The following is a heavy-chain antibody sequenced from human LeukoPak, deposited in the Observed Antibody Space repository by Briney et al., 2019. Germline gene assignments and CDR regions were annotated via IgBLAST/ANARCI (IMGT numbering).Heavy chain of an antibody. Sequence: ASVKVSCKASGGTFSSYAISWVRQAPGQGLEWMGGIIPIFGTANYAQKFQGRVTITADESTSTAYMELSSLRSEDTAVYYCASQYCANGVCNDYWGQGTLVTVSS. V-gene: IGHV1-69*13. D-gene: IGHD2-8*01. CDR1: GGTFSSYA. CDR3: ASQYCANGVCNDY. J-gene: IGHJ4*02. CDR2: IIPIFGTA.